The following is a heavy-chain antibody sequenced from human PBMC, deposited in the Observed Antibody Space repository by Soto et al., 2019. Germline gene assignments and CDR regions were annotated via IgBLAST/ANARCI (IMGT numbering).Heavy chain of an antibody. Sequence: EVKLVESGGGLIQPGGSLRLSCAASGFTVSSNYMSWVRQAPGKGLAWVSVIYSGGSTYYADSVKGRFTISRDNSKNTRYLQMNSLRAEDTAVYYCARDRVESGYPEYFQHWGQGTLVTVSS. D-gene: IGHD3-22*01. V-gene: IGHV3-53*01. CDR2: IYSGGST. CDR3: ARDRVESGYPEYFQH. CDR1: GFTVSSNY. J-gene: IGHJ1*01.